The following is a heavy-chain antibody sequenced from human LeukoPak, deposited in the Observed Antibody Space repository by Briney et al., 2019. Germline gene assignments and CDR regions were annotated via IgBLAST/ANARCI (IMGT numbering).Heavy chain of an antibody. CDR3: AISDYYDSSGPDY. D-gene: IGHD3-22*01. J-gene: IGHJ4*02. Sequence: GGSLRLPCAASGFTFISYAMTWVRQAPGKGLEWVSLISNSGGSTYYADSVKGRFTISRGNFKNTLFLQMNSLRAEDTALYYCAISDYYDSSGPDYWGQGTLVTVSS. CDR1: GFTFISYA. CDR2: ISNSGGST. V-gene: IGHV3-23*01.